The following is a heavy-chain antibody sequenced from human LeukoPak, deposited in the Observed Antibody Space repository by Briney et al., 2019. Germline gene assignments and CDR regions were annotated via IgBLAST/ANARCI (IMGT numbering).Heavy chain of an antibody. CDR1: GFTFSSYG. J-gene: IGHJ3*02. D-gene: IGHD3-10*01. Sequence: GGSLRLSCAASGFTFSSYGMHWVRQAPGEGLEWVAVISYDGSNKYYADSVKGRFTISRDNSKNPLYLQMNSLRAEDTAVYYCAKPGDPLWHDAFDIWGQGTMVTVSS. CDR2: ISYDGSNK. V-gene: IGHV3-30*18. CDR3: AKPGDPLWHDAFDI.